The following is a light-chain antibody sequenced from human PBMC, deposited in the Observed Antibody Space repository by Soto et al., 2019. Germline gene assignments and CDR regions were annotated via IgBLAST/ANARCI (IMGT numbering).Light chain of an antibody. CDR2: AAS. J-gene: IGKJ2*01. V-gene: IGKV1-39*01. Sequence: DIQMTQSPSALSASVGDRVTITCRASQTISTYLNWYQQKPGKAPKLLIYAASTLQSGVTSRFRGSGSGTDSTLTISSLQPEECATYYCQQSLGIPYTFGQGTRLEIK. CDR3: QQSLGIPYT. CDR1: QTISTY.